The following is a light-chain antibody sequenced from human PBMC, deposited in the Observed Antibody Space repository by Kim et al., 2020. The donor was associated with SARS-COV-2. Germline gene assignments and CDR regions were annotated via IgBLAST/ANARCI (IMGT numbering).Light chain of an antibody. V-gene: IGKV1-39*01. CDR2: AAS. CDR1: QSISSH. CDR3: QQGYSSPQIT. Sequence: SVGDRVIITCRTSQSISSHLNWYQQKPGKAPKLLIFAASSLQSGVPSRFSGSGAGTDFTLTITTLQPEDFATYYCQQGYSSPQITFGQGTRLEIK. J-gene: IGKJ5*01.